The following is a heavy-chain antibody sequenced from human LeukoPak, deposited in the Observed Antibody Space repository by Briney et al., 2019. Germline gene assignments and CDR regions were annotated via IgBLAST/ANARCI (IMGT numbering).Heavy chain of an antibody. J-gene: IGHJ4*02. CDR1: GFTFKIYN. CDR2: ISKSSDSV. CDR3: ARHVVAVGFDY. D-gene: IGHD3-22*01. V-gene: IGHV3-21*01. Sequence: GGSLRLSCVASGFTFKIYNMNWVRQTPGKGLELVSFISKSSDSVYYADSVKGRFTISRDNTNNSLYLQMNSLRAEDTAVYYCARHVVAVGFDYWGQGTLVTVSS.